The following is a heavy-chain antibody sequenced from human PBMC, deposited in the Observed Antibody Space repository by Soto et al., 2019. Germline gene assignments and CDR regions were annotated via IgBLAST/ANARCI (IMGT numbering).Heavy chain of an antibody. CDR3: ARVAGTVTTEGNYFDY. V-gene: IGHV3-66*01. J-gene: IGHJ4*02. D-gene: IGHD4-17*01. CDR1: GFTVSSNY. Sequence: EVQLVESGGGLVQPGGSLRLSCAASGFTVSSNYMSWVRQAPGKGLEWVSVIYSGGSTYYADSVKGRFTISRDNSKNTLYLKMNSLRAEDTAVYYCARVAGTVTTEGNYFDYWGQGTLVTVSS. CDR2: IYSGGST.